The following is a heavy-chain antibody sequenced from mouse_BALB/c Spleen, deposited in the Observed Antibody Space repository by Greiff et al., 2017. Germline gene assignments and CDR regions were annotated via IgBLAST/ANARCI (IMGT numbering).Heavy chain of an antibody. J-gene: IGHJ3*01. CDR2: IDPANGNT. D-gene: IGHD3-1*01. CDR1: GFNIKDTY. V-gene: IGHV14-3*02. Sequence: VQLKESGAELVKPGASVKLSCTASGFNIKDTYMHWVKQRPEQGLEWIGRIDPANGNTKYDPKFQGKATITADTSSNTAYLQLSSLTSEDTAVYYCARSSGYGFAYWGQGTLVTVSA. CDR3: ARSSGYGFAY.